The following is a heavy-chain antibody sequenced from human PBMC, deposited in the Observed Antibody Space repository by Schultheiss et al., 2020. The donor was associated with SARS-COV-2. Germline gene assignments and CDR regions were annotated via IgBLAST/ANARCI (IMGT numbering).Heavy chain of an antibody. CDR1: GGSVSSGPYY. CDR2: IYYSGST. CDR3: ARGGLVVPDNAFDI. J-gene: IGHJ3*02. V-gene: IGHV4-61*01. Sequence: SETLSLTCSVSGGSVSSGPYYWNWIRQPPGKGLEWIGYIYYSGSTNYNPSLKSRVTISVDTSKNQISLKLNSVTAADTAVYYCARGGLVVPDNAFDIWGQGTMVTVSS. D-gene: IGHD2-2*01.